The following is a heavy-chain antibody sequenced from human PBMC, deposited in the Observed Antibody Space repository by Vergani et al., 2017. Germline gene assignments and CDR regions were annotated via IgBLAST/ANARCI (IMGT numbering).Heavy chain of an antibody. CDR1: GFTLSNYD. CDR3: AKHFRGWGIDY. J-gene: IGHJ4*02. D-gene: IGHD3-16*01. CDR2: IQFDGSNQ. Sequence: QVQLVESGGGVVQRGGSLRLSCATSGFTLSNYDMQWIRQGPGKGLEFVAFIQFDGSNQYYADSVKGRFTLSRDFSKNTLDLQMNSLITDDTATYYCAKHFRGWGIDYWGQGTQVIVSS. V-gene: IGHV3-30*02.